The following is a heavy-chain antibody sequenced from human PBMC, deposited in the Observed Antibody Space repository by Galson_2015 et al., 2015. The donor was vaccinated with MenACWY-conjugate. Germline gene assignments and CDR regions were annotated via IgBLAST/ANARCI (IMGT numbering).Heavy chain of an antibody. J-gene: IGHJ4*02. CDR2: ISAYNGDT. Sequence: SVKVSCKAAGYTFTSFGINWVRQAPGQGLEWMGWISAYNGDTYYAQKVQGRAKMTTDTSTTTAYMELRGLRSDDTAVYYCTRDPNYYGSRSYVSSYLDYWGQGTLVTVSS. CDR1: GYTFTSFG. D-gene: IGHD3-10*01. CDR3: TRDPNYYGSRSYVSSYLDY. V-gene: IGHV1-18*01.